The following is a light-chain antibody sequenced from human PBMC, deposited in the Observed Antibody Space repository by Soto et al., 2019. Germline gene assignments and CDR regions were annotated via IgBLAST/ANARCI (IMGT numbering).Light chain of an antibody. J-gene: IGKJ2*01. V-gene: IGKV3-15*01. Sequence: EIILTQSPASLSVSPGERATLSCRASQSVNNNLAWYQQKRGQAPRLLIYGSSTRATCIPGRFRGSGSGTEFTLTITSLQSEDFAVYYCQQYNNWPPDTFGQGTKLEIK. CDR3: QQYNNWPPDT. CDR2: GSS. CDR1: QSVNNN.